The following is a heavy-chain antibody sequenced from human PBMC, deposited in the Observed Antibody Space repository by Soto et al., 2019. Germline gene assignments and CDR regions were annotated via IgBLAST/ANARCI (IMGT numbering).Heavy chain of an antibody. D-gene: IGHD3-22*01. CDR2: IDPSDSYT. CDR1: GYSFTSYW. J-gene: IGHJ4*02. V-gene: IGHV5-10-1*01. CDR3: ARPIRVGYDSSGYYS. Sequence: GESLKISCKGSGYSFTSYWISWVRQMPGKGLEWMGRIDPSDSYTNYSPSFQGHVTISADKSISTAYLQWSSLKASDTAMYYCARPIRVGYDSSGYYSWGQGTLVTVS.